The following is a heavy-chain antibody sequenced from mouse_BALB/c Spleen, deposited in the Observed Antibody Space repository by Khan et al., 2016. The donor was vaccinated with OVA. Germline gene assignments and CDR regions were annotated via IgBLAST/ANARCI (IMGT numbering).Heavy chain of an antibody. CDR2: INTYYGDV. V-gene: IGHV1S137*01. J-gene: IGHJ3*01. CDR3: TRGGGSRFAY. CDR1: GYTFTDFT. Sequence: QVQLKQSGAELVRPGVSVKISCKGSGYTFTDFTMHWVKQSHAKSLEWIGVINTYYGDVTYNQKFKGKATMTVDKSSSTVYMELARLTSEDSAIYCWTRGGGSRFAYWGQGTLVTVSA.